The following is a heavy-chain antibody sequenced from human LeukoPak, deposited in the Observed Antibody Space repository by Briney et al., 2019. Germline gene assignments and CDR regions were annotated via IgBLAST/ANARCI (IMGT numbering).Heavy chain of an antibody. J-gene: IGHJ4*02. CDR3: ASLPMAVTPHVDY. CDR2: MYYSGTT. CDR1: GGSITSYY. Sequence: SETLSLTCTVSGGSITSYYRSWIRQSPGKGLEWIGFMYYSGTTNYNPSLKSRVTISLGMSKNQFFLKLSSVTAADTAVYYCASLPMAVTPHVDYWGQGTLVTVSS. V-gene: IGHV4-59*01. D-gene: IGHD2-21*02.